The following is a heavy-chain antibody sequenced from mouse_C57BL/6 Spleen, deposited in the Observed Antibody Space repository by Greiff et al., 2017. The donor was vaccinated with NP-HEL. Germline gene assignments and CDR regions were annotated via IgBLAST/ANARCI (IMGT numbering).Heavy chain of an antibody. CDR2: IDPSDSYT. J-gene: IGHJ4*01. CDR1: GYTFTSYW. Sequence: VQLQQSGAELVMPGASVKLSCKASGYTFTSYWMHWVKQRPGQGLEWIGEIDPSDSYTNYNQKFKGKSTLTVDKSSSTAYMQLSSLTSEDSAVYYCARRGHVDYWGQGTSVTVSS. CDR3: ARRGHVDY. V-gene: IGHV1-69*01.